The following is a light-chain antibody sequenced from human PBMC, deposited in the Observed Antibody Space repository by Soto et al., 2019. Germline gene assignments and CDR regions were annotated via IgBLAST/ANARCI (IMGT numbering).Light chain of an antibody. CDR2: EVS. CDR3: SSYTQFSTVV. J-gene: IGLJ3*02. Sequence: QSALTQPASGSGSPGQSITISCTGTSSDVGAYNYVSWYRQHPGKAPKLVIYEVSNRPSGISSRFSGSKSGNTASLTISGLQAEDEDDYYCSSYTQFSTVVFGGGTKLTVL. CDR1: SSDVGAYNY. V-gene: IGLV2-14*01.